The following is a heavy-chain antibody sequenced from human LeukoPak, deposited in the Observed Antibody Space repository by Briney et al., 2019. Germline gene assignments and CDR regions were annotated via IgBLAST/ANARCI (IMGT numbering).Heavy chain of an antibody. CDR2: INPNSGGT. J-gene: IGHJ6*02. CDR3: ARDDYPYGMDV. V-gene: IGHV1-2*04. Sequence: ASVKVSCKASGYTFTGYYMHWVRQAPGQGLEWMGWINPNSGGTNYAQKFQGWVTMTRDTSISTAYMELSSLRSEDTAVYYCARDDYPYGMDVWGQGTTVTVSS. CDR1: GYTFTGYY.